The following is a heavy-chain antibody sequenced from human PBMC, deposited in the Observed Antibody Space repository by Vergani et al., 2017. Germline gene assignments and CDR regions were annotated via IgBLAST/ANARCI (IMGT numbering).Heavy chain of an antibody. Sequence: QVQLVQSGAEVKKPGSSVKVSCKASGGTFSSYTISWVRQAPGQGLEWMGRIIPILGIANYAQKVQGRVTITADKSTSTAYMELSSLRSEDTAVYYCAGRRDGYIYYAFDIWGQGTMVTVSS. V-gene: IGHV1-69*02. J-gene: IGHJ3*02. CDR1: GGTFSSYT. CDR2: IIPILGIA. D-gene: IGHD5-24*01. CDR3: AGRRDGYIYYAFDI.